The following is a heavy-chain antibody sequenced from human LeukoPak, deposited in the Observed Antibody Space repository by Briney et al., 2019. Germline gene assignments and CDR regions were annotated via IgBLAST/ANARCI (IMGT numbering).Heavy chain of an antibody. V-gene: IGHV3-48*03. Sequence: PGGSLRLSCAASGFTFSSYEMNWVRQAPGKGLEWVSYISSSGSTIYYADSVKGRFTISRDNAKNSLYLQMNSLRAEDTAVYYCARLSGQRAFDYWGQGTLVTVSS. CDR3: ARLSGQRAFDY. CDR1: GFTFSSYE. CDR2: ISSSGSTI. J-gene: IGHJ4*02. D-gene: IGHD6-25*01.